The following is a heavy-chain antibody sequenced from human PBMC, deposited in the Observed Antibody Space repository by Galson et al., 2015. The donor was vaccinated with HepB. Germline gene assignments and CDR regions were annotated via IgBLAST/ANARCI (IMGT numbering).Heavy chain of an antibody. V-gene: IGHV3-74*03. Sequence: CAASGFTFNGYWMHWVRQAPGKGLVWVSRINSDGSSTTYADSVKGRFTISRDNARNTLYLQMNSLRAEDTAVYYCARNFYDSSGYEVDYWGQGTLVTVSS. D-gene: IGHD3-22*01. CDR2: INSDGSST. CDR3: ARNFYDSSGYEVDY. J-gene: IGHJ4*02. CDR1: GFTFNGYW.